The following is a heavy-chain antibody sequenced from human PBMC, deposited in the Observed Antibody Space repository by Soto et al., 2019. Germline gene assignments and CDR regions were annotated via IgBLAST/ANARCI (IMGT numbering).Heavy chain of an antibody. V-gene: IGHV3-48*02. J-gene: IGHJ6*02. CDR1: GFTFSSYS. CDR3: ARRVGSSWYPKRDYYYYGMDV. Sequence: GGSLRLSCAASGFTFSSYSMNWVRQAPGKGLEWVSYISSSSSTIYYADSVKGRFTISRDNAKNSLYLQMNSLRDEDTAVYYCARRVGSSWYPKRDYYYYGMDVWGQGTTVTVSS. D-gene: IGHD6-13*01. CDR2: ISSSSSTI.